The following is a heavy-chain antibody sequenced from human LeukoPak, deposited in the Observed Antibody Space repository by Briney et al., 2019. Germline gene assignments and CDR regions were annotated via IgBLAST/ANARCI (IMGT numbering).Heavy chain of an antibody. CDR2: IIPIFGTA. J-gene: IGHJ3*02. CDR3: ARDWNSGWYGLRSAFDI. CDR1: GGTFSSYA. V-gene: IGHV1-69*05. D-gene: IGHD6-19*01. Sequence: SVKVSCKASGGTFSSYAISWVRQASGQGLEWMGGIIPIFGTANYAQKFQGRVTMTTDTSTSTAYMELRSLRSDDTAVYYCARDWNSGWYGLRSAFDIWGQGTMVTVSS.